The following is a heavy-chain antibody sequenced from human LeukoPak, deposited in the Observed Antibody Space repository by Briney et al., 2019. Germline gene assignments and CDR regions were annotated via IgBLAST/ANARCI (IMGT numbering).Heavy chain of an antibody. V-gene: IGHV4-39*01. CDR3: ARYLGSSWYYYFDY. CDR2: IYYSGST. D-gene: IGHD6-13*01. J-gene: IGHJ4*02. Sequence: SETLSLTCTVSGGSISSSSYYWGWIRQPPGKGLEWIGSIYYSGSTYYNPSLKSRVTISVDTSKNQFSLKLSSVTAADTAVYYCARYLGSSWYYYFDYWGQGTLVTVPS. CDR1: GGSISSSSYY.